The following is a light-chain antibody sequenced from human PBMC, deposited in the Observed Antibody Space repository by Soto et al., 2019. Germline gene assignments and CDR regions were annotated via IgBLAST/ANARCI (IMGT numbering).Light chain of an antibody. J-gene: IGLJ1*01. CDR2: YDS. CDR3: QVGDITPAHFV. Sequence: SYELTQPPSVSVAPEKTARLTCGGDNIGSKRVHWYRQKPGQAPVLVIYYDSDRPSGIPERFSGSNSGNTATLTINRVEAGDGANYYCQVGDITPAHFVFGTGTNLPFL. CDR1: NIGSKR. V-gene: IGLV3-21*04.